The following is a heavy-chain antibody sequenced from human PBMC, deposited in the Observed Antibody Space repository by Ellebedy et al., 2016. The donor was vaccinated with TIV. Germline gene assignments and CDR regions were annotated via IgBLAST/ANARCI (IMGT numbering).Heavy chain of an antibody. CDR3: AMQTGYSSNWYGNYFAY. Sequence: MPSETLSLTCTVSGGSASSSGYYWTWIRQHPGTGLEWIGYINYSGSTYYNPSLKSRVVISVEKSKNQFSLKLSSVTDADTAVYYCAMQTGYSSNWYGNYFAYWGRGTLVTVSS. D-gene: IGHD6-13*01. J-gene: IGHJ4*02. V-gene: IGHV4-31*03. CDR2: INYSGST. CDR1: GGSASSSGYY.